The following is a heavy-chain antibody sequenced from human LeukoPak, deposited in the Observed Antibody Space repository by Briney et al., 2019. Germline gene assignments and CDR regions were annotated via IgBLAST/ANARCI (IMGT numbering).Heavy chain of an antibody. D-gene: IGHD2-15*01. J-gene: IGHJ4*02. V-gene: IGHV3-15*01. Sequence: PGGSLRLSCAAFGFTFNKAWMSWVRQAPGKRLEWVGRIKSKTDGGTTDYAAPVKGRFTISRDDSKNTLYLQMNSLRTEDTAVYYCTTMTVLPTDYWGQGTLVTVSS. CDR3: TTMTVLPTDY. CDR2: IKSKTDGGTT. CDR1: GFTFNKAW.